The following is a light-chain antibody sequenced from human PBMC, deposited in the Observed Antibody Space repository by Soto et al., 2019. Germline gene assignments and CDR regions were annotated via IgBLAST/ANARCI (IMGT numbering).Light chain of an antibody. CDR1: QGISSA. J-gene: IGKJ1*01. V-gene: IGKV1-5*01. CDR3: QQYNIYSPA. Sequence: DIQMTQSPSTLPASVGDRVTITCRASQGISSALAWYQQKPGKAPKLLIYDASSLESGVPSRFSGSGSGTEFTLTISSLQPDDFATYYCQQYNIYSPAFGQGAKV. CDR2: DAS.